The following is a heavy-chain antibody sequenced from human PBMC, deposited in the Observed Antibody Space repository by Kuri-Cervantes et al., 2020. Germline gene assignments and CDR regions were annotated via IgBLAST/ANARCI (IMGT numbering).Heavy chain of an antibody. D-gene: IGHD6-13*01. CDR2: IYSGGNT. Sequence: GGSLRLSCAASEFTVSSSYVSWVRQAPGKGLEWVSVIYSGGNTYYADSVKGRFTISRDNVKDTLYLEMNSLGVEDTAVYYCAKGGAAGAFYYHYYYMDVWGEGTAVTVSS. CDR3: AKGGAAGAFYYHYYYMDV. J-gene: IGHJ6*03. CDR1: EFTVSSSY. V-gene: IGHV3-53*05.